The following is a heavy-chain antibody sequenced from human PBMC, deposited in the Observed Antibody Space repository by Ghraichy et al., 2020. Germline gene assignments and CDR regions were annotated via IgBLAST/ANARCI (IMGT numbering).Heavy chain of an antibody. CDR3: ARIGYGTSLGDY. D-gene: IGHD6-13*01. Sequence: SETLSLTCTVSGGSISSSSYYWGWIRQPPGKGLEWIGSIYYSGSTYYNPSLKSRVTISVDTSKNQFSLKLSSVTAADTAVYYSARIGYGTSLGDYWGQGTLVTVSS. CDR1: GGSISSSSYY. V-gene: IGHV4-39*01. J-gene: IGHJ4*02. CDR2: IYYSGST.